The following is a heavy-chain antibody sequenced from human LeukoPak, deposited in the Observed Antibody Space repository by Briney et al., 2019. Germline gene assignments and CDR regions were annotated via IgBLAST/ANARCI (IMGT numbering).Heavy chain of an antibody. Sequence: ASVKVSCKASGYTFTNYGISWVRQAPGQGLEWMAWINVYNGKTCYAQNFQGRVTMTTDTSTSTAYMELGNLRSDDTAVYYCARDQGYYYDSTGYVFDSWGQGTLVTVSS. CDR2: INVYNGKT. CDR1: GYTFTNYG. V-gene: IGHV1-18*01. D-gene: IGHD3-22*01. J-gene: IGHJ4*02. CDR3: ARDQGYYYDSTGYVFDS.